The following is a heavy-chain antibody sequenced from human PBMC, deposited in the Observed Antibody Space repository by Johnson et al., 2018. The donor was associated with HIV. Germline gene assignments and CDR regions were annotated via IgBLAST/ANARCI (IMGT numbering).Heavy chain of an antibody. Sequence: QVPLVESGGGVVQPGRSLRLSCAASGFTFSNYGLYWVHQAPGKGLEWVALISFDGSNKSNADSVKGRFPIPRDNSENTLYLQMNSLRAEDTAVYYCARGNRYYDTRASGAFDIWGQGTMVTVSS. V-gene: IGHV3-30*03. D-gene: IGHD3-22*01. J-gene: IGHJ3*02. CDR3: ARGNRYYDTRASGAFDI. CDR2: ISFDGSNK. CDR1: GFTFSNYG.